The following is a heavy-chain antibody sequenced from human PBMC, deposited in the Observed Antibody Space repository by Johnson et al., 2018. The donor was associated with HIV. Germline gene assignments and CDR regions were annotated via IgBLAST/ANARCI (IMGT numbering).Heavy chain of an antibody. Sequence: VQLVESGGGLVQPGGSLRLSCAASGFTFSSYWMSWVRQAPGKGLEWVSGISWNSGSIDYADSVKGRFTISRDSAKNSLYLQMNSLRAEDTALYYCTKDLDTDIAAAGDDAFDIWGQGTMVTVSS. CDR1: GFTFSSYW. D-gene: IGHD6-13*01. V-gene: IGHV3-9*01. J-gene: IGHJ3*02. CDR3: TKDLDTDIAAAGDDAFDI. CDR2: ISWNSGSI.